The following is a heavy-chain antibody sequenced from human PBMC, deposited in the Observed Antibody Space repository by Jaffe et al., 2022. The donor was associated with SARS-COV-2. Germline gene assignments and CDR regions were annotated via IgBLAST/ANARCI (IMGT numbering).Heavy chain of an antibody. CDR1: GYTFTSYY. V-gene: IGHV1-46*01. J-gene: IGHJ4*02. D-gene: IGHD1-26*01. Sequence: QVQLVQSGAEVKKPGASVKVSCKASGYTFTSYYMHWVRQAPGQGLEWMGIINPSGGSTSYAQKFQGRVTMTRDTSTSTVYMELSSLRSEDTAVYYCARGYSGSYRTPHLLDYWGQGTLVTVSS. CDR3: ARGYSGSYRTPHLLDY. CDR2: INPSGGST.